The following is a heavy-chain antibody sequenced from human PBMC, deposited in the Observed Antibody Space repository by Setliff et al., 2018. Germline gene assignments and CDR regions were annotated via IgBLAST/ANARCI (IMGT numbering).Heavy chain of an antibody. CDR2: INHSGSG. V-gene: IGHV4-34*01. CDR1: GGSFDTYY. Sequence: SETLSLTCNVYGGSFDTYYWSWIRQPPGKGLEWFGEINHSGSGDYNPSFKGRVTISVDTSKKQFSLTLTSVTAADTAVYYCARGSRIAGRAIDFWGQGTLVTVSS. J-gene: IGHJ4*02. CDR3: ARGSRIAGRAIDF. D-gene: IGHD6-6*01.